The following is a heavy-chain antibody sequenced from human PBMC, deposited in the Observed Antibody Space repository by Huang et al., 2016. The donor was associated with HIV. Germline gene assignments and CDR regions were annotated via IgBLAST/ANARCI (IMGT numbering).Heavy chain of an antibody. CDR2: NNNDGRIT. CDR3: ARHRSSGGVEEAFDI. J-gene: IGHJ3*02. CDR1: GFTFSRYW. V-gene: IGHV3-74*03. D-gene: IGHD2-8*02. Sequence: EVQLVESGGGLVQPGGSLRLSCAADGFTFSRYWMHWVRQAPGKGLVWLSRNNNDGRITTYADSGKGRITISRDNARNTMYLQMTTLSAGDTAVYYCARHRSSGGVEEAFDIWGPGTLVTVAS.